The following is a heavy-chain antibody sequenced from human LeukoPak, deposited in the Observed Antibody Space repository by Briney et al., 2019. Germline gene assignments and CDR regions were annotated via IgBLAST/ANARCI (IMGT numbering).Heavy chain of an antibody. V-gene: IGHV4-59*01. D-gene: IGHD2-15*01. CDR1: GGSISSYY. J-gene: IGHJ4*02. CDR3: ARSPLLVVAASVFDY. Sequence: SETLSLTCTVSGGSISSYYWSWIRQPPGKGLEWIGYVYYSWSTNYNPSLKSRVTISVDTSKNQFSLKLSSVTVADTAVYCCARSPLLVVAASVFDYWGQGTLVTVSS. CDR2: VYYSWST.